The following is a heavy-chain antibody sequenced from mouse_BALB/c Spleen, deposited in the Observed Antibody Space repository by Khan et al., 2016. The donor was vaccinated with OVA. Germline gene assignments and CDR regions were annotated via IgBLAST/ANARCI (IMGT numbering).Heavy chain of an antibody. Sequence: QVQLQQSGAELAKPGASVKMSCKASGYTFTSYWMHWVKQRPGQGLEWIGYINPSAGYTDCNQKFKDKATLTADKSSSTAYMQLNSLTSEDSAVYYCARDRIDYWGQGTTLTVSS. CDR2: INPSAGYT. CDR1: GYTFTSYW. J-gene: IGHJ2*01. V-gene: IGHV1-7*01. CDR3: ARDRIDY.